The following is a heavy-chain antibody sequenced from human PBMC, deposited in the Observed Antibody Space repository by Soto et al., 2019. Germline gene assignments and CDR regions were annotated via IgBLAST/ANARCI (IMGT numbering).Heavy chain of an antibody. D-gene: IGHD6-13*01. J-gene: IGHJ6*02. V-gene: IGHV1-69*13. CDR1: GGTFSSYA. CDR2: IIPIFGTA. Sequence: ASVKVSCKASGGTFSSYAISWVRQAPGQGLEWMGGIIPIFGTANYAQKFQGRVTITADESTSTAYMELSSLRSEDTAVYYALYQYSSSYITSSYGMDVWGQGTTVTVSS. CDR3: LYQYSSSYITSSYGMDV.